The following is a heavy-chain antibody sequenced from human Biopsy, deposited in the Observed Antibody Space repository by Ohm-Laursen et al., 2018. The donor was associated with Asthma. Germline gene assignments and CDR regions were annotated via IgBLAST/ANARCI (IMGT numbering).Heavy chain of an antibody. V-gene: IGHV1-69*13. J-gene: IGHJ4*02. Sequence: SVKVSCKSLGGTFNTYVIGWARQAPGQGLEWMGGINSVFGTTTYPQKFQDRVTITADDSTSTVYMELSSLRSEDTAVYYCARKAGSCISRTCYSLDFWGQGTLVTFSS. CDR1: GGTFNTYV. D-gene: IGHD2-2*01. CDR2: INSVFGTT. CDR3: ARKAGSCISRTCYSLDF.